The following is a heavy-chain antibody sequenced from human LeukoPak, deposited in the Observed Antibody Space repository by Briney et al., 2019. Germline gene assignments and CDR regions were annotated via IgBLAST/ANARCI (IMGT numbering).Heavy chain of an antibody. CDR2: IYYSGST. J-gene: IGHJ6*03. CDR3: EREVVVTAMNYMDV. Sequence: SETLSLTCTVSGGSIRSYYGSWIRQPPGKVLEWIGYIYYSGSTNYNPYLKSRVTISVDTSKTQFSLKLSSVTAADTDVYYCEREVVVTAMNYMDVWGKGTTVTVSS. V-gene: IGHV4-59*01. CDR1: GGSIRSYY. D-gene: IGHD2-21*02.